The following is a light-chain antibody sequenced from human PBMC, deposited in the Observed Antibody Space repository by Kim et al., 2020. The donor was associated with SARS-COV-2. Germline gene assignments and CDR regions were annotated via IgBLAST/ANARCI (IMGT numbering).Light chain of an antibody. J-gene: IGKJ1*01. CDR1: QSISSY. V-gene: IGKV1-39*01. CDR3: QQSYSNPRT. CDR2: AAS. Sequence: DIQMTQSPSSLSASVGDRVTITCRASQSISSYLNWYQQKPGKAPKLLIYAASSLQSGVPSRFSGSGSGTDFTLTISSLQPEDFATYYGQQSYSNPRTFGQGTKVEIK.